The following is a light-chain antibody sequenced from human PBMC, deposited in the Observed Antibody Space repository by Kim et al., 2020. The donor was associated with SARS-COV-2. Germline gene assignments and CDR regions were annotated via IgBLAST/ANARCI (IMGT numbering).Light chain of an antibody. Sequence: PGKTAGITCGGNNIGSKSVHWYQQEPGQAPVLVIYFDSDRPSGIPERFSGSNSGNTATLTISRVEAGDEADYYCQVWDRSSDHVIFGRGTQLTVL. V-gene: IGLV3-21*04. J-gene: IGLJ2*01. CDR2: FDS. CDR1: NIGSKS. CDR3: QVWDRSSDHVI.